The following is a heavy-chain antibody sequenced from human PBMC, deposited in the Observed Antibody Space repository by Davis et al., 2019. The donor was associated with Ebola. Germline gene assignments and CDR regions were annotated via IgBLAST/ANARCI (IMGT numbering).Heavy chain of an antibody. J-gene: IGHJ5*02. V-gene: IGHV4-39*07. CDR3: AKGVGDYGWFDP. Sequence: MPSETLSLTCTVSGGSISSSSYYWGWIRQPPGKGLEWIGSIYYSGSTYYNPSLKSRVTISIGTSKDQFSLRLTSVTEADTAVYYCAKGVGDYGWFDPWGQGTLVTVSS. CDR1: GGSISSSSYY. D-gene: IGHD4-17*01. CDR2: IYYSGST.